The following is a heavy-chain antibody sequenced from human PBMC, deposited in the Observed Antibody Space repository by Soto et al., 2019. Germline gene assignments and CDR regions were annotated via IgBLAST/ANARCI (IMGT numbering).Heavy chain of an antibody. D-gene: IGHD3-10*01. CDR1: GFTVSNNY. J-gene: IGHJ4*02. V-gene: IGHV3-53*01. CDR3: ANSRGGGGY. Sequence: EVQLVESGGGLIQPGGSLRLSCAVSGFTVSNNYMSWVRQAPGKGLEGVSVIYSGGYTAYGDSVKGRFTISRDNSKNTFYLQRNTRGADDAVVYYWANSRGGGGYWGQGTLVTVSS. CDR2: IYSGGYT.